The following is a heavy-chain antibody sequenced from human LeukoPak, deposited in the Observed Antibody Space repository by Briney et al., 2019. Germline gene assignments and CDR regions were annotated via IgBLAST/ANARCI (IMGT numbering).Heavy chain of an antibody. D-gene: IGHD3-10*01. CDR1: GFTFSSYS. J-gene: IGHJ4*02. Sequence: PGGSLRLSCAASGFTFSSYSMNWVRQAPGKGLEWVSSISSSSSYIYYADSVKGRFTISRDNSKNTLYLQMNSLRAEDTAVYYCARAYYYGSGSYDYWGQGTLVTVSS. V-gene: IGHV3-21*04. CDR3: ARAYYYGSGSYDY. CDR2: ISSSSSYI.